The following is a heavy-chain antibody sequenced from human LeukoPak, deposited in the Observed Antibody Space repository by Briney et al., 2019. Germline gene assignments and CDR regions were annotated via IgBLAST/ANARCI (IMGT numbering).Heavy chain of an antibody. CDR1: GFTFSSYN. CDR3: ARDHSAMPSY. V-gene: IGHV3-30*03. D-gene: IGHD2-2*01. CDR2: ISYDGSYT. Sequence: GRSLRLSCAAPGFTFSSYNFHWLRQAPGKGLGWLTVISYDGSYTSYGASVKGRFTVSRDNSQNTLYLQMNGLRAEDTALYYCARDHSAMPSYWGEGTLVTVSS. J-gene: IGHJ4*02.